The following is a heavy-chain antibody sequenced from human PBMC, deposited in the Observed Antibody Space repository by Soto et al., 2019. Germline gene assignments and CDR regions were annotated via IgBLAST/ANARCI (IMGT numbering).Heavy chain of an antibody. J-gene: IGHJ4*02. V-gene: IGHV4-34*01. D-gene: IGHD5-18*01. CDR3: ARVGIQLGRGFDY. Sequence: QVQLQQWGAGLLKPSETLSLTCAVYGGSFSGYYWSWIRQPPGKGLEWIGEINHSGSTNYNPSLKSRVTISVDTSKNQFSLKLSSVTAADTAVYYCARVGIQLGRGFDYWGQGTLVTVSS. CDR2: INHSGST. CDR1: GGSFSGYY.